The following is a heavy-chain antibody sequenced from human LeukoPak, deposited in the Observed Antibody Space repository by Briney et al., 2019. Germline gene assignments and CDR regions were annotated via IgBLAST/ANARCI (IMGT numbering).Heavy chain of an antibody. D-gene: IGHD3-9*01. V-gene: IGHV1-18*01. CDR1: GYTFTSYG. J-gene: IGHJ6*02. Sequence: GASVKVSCKASGYTFTSYGISWVRQAPGQGLEWMGWISAYNGNTNYAQKLQGRVTMTTDTSTSTAYMELRSLRSDDTAVYYCARDGTYYDILTGYYGKYYYYGMDVWGQGTTVTASS. CDR3: ARDGTYYDILTGYYGKYYYYGMDV. CDR2: ISAYNGNT.